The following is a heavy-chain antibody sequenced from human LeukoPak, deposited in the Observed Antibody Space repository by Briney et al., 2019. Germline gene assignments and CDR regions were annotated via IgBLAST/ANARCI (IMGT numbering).Heavy chain of an antibody. CDR1: GYTFTDLTEYY. J-gene: IGHJ4*02. CDR2: INPNNGGT. CDR3: ARRLGGSSEGYEF. V-gene: IGHV1-2*02. D-gene: IGHD1-26*01. Sequence: ASVKVSCKASGYTFTDLTEYYIHWVRQAPGQGFEWMGWINPNNGGTKYAQKFQGRVTMTRDMSMNTAYMELSSLTSDDTAVYYCARRLGGSSEGYEFWGQGPLVTVSS.